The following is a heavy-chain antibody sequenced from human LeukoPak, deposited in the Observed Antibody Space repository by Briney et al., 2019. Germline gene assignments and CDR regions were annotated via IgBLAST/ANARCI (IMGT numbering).Heavy chain of an antibody. J-gene: IGHJ6*03. CDR2: IIPIFGRT. CDR1: GGTFSSYA. CDR3: AKSEGYSSGWSSYYYMDV. Sequence: ASVKVSCKAFGGTFSSYAISWVRQAPGQGLEWMGGIIPIFGRTNYAQKFQGRVTTTADKSTNTAYMELSSLRSDDTAVYYCAKSEGYSSGWSSYYYMDVWGKGTTITVSS. D-gene: IGHD6-19*01. V-gene: IGHV1-69*06.